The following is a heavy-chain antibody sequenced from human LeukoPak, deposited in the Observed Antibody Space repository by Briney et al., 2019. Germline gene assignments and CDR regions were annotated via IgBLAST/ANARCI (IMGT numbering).Heavy chain of an antibody. CDR2: TSYDGSNK. V-gene: IGHV3-30-3*01. D-gene: IGHD5-18*01. CDR3: AKDMGYTFGHAFDY. CDR1: GFTFSSYS. J-gene: IGHJ4*02. Sequence: GGSLRLSCAASGFTFSSYSMPWVRQAPGKGLEWVALTSYDGSNKYYADSVQGRFTISRDNSKNTLYLQMNSLRTEDTAMYYCAKDMGYTFGHAFDYWGQGTLVTVSS.